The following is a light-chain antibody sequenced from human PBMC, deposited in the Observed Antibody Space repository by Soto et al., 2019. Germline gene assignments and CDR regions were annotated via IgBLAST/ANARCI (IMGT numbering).Light chain of an antibody. CDR2: GAS. Sequence: EIVMTQSPVTLSVSPGERATLSCRASQSVSSNLAWYQQKPGQAPRLLIYGASTRATGIPARFSGSGSGTEFTLNISSLQSEDFAVYYCQQYNNWPTWTFGQGTKVEVK. CDR1: QSVSSN. V-gene: IGKV3D-15*01. CDR3: QQYNNWPTWT. J-gene: IGKJ1*01.